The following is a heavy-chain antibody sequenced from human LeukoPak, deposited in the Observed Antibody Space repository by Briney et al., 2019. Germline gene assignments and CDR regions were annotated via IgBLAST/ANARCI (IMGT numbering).Heavy chain of an antibody. CDR2: IYHSGST. CDR1: GGSISSSYW. J-gene: IGHJ2*01. CDR3: ARGNYASSLKWYFDL. Sequence: PSGTLSLTCAVSGGSISSSYWWSWVRQPPGKGLEWIGQIYHSGSTNYNPSLKSRVTISLDKSKNQFSLNLSSVTAADTAVYYCARGNYASSLKWYFDLWGRGTLVTVSS. D-gene: IGHD2-2*01. V-gene: IGHV4-4*02.